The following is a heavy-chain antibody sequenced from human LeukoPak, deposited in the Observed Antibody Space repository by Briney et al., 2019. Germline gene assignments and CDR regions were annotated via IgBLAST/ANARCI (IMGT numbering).Heavy chain of an antibody. Sequence: SETLSLTCAVYGGSFSGYYWSWIRQPPGKGLEWIGEINHSGSTNYNPSLKSRVTISADTSKNQFSLRLRSVTAADTAVYYCATDLGNYNWNYGWFDPWGQGTLASVSS. D-gene: IGHD1-20*01. V-gene: IGHV4-34*01. J-gene: IGHJ5*02. CDR1: GGSFSGYY. CDR2: INHSGST. CDR3: ATDLGNYNWNYGWFDP.